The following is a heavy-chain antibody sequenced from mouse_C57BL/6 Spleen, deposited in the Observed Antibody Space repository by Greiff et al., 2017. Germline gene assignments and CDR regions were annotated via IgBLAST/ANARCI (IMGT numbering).Heavy chain of an antibody. V-gene: IGHV1-82*01. J-gene: IGHJ4*01. CDR2: IYPGDGDT. D-gene: IGHD1-1*01. CDR3: ARGITTVVAYYYAMDY. CDR1: GYAFSSSW. Sequence: VQLQQSGPELVKPGASVKISCKASGYAFSSSWMNWVKQRPGKGLEWIGRIYPGDGDTNYNGKFKGKATLTADKSSSTAYMQLSSLTSEDAAVYFSARGITTVVAYYYAMDYWGQGTSVTVSS.